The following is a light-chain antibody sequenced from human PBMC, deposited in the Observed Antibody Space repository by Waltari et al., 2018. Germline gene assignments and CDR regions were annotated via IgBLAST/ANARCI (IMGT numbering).Light chain of an antibody. CDR2: KVS. V-gene: IGKV2-30*02. J-gene: IGKJ3*01. Sequence: DVVMTQSPLSLPITPGQPASMTCRSSQSLLHSNGNTYLSWFLQKPGQPPRRLIYKVSNRDSGVPDRFSGSGAGTDFTLKISRVEAEDVGVYYCMQGTHSPFTFGPGTKLDIK. CDR3: MQGTHSPFT. CDR1: QSLLHSNGNTY.